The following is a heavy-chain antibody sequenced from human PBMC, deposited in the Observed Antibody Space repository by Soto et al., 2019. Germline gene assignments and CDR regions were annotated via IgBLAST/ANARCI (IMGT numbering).Heavy chain of an antibody. D-gene: IGHD3-10*01. CDR1: GGSISSGGYY. V-gene: IGHV4-31*03. J-gene: IGHJ6*03. Sequence: PSETLSLTCTVSGGSISSGGYYWSWIRQHPGKGLEWIGYIYYSGSTYYNPSLKSRVTISVDTSKNQFSLKLSSVTAADTAVYYCARDGRAGYYGSGGNYCYYMDVWGRGTTVTVSS. CDR2: IYYSGST. CDR3: ARDGRAGYYGSGGNYCYYMDV.